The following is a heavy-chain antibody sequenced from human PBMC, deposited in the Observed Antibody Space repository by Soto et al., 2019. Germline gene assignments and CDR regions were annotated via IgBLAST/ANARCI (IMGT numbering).Heavy chain of an antibody. V-gene: IGHV1-69*12. CDR2: IIPIFGTA. J-gene: IGHJ6*02. CDR3: ALHYGSGSNYYYYGMDV. Sequence: QVQLVQSGAEVKKPGSSVKFSCKASVGTFSSYAISWVRQAPGQGLEWMGGIIPIFGTANYAQKFQGRVTIAADESTSTAYMELSSLRSEDTAVYYCALHYGSGSNYYYYGMDVWGQGTTVTVSS. D-gene: IGHD3-10*01. CDR1: VGTFSSYA.